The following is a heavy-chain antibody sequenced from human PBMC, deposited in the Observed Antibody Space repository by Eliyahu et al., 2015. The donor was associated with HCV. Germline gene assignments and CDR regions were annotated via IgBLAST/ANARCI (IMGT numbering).Heavy chain of an antibody. CDR3: ARARACSSTSCYNDY. CDR1: GFXVSSNY. Sequence: EVQLVESGGGLIQPGGSLXLSCAASGFXVSSNYMRWVRQAPGKGLEWVSVIYSGGSTYYADSVKGRFTISRDNSKNTLYLQMNSLRAEDTAVYYCARARACSSTSCYNDYWGQGTLVTVSS. V-gene: IGHV3-53*01. D-gene: IGHD2-2*02. J-gene: IGHJ4*02. CDR2: IYSGGST.